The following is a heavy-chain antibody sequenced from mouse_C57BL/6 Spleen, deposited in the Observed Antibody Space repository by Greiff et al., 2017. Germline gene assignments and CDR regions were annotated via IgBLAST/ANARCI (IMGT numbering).Heavy chain of an antibody. V-gene: IGHV2-2*01. Sequence: VHLVESGPGLVQPSQSLSITCTVSGFSLTSYGVHWVRQSPGKGLEWLGVIWSGGSTDYNAAFISRLSISKDNSKSQVFFKMNSLQADDTAIYYCASPFIHEWYFDVWGTGTTVTVSS. CDR1: GFSLTSYG. D-gene: IGHD1-1*01. CDR3: ASPFIHEWYFDV. J-gene: IGHJ1*03. CDR2: IWSGGST.